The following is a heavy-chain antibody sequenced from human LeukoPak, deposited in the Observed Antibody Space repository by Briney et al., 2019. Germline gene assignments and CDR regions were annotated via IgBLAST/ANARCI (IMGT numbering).Heavy chain of an antibody. CDR2: IKQDGSEK. V-gene: IGHV3-7*01. Sequence: GGSLRLSCTASGFTFSLYWMSWVRQAPGKGLEWVANIKQDGSEKYYVDSVKGRFTISRDNAKSSLYLQMNSLRAEDTAVYYCARIVSSIAAADSYDYWGQGTLVTVSS. CDR3: ARIVSSIAAADSYDY. CDR1: GFTFSLYW. D-gene: IGHD6-13*01. J-gene: IGHJ4*02.